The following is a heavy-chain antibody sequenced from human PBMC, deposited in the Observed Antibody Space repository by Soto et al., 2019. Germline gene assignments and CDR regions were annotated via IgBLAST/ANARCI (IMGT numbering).Heavy chain of an antibody. J-gene: IGHJ5*02. Sequence: SETLSLTCIVSGGSISSYYWSWIRQPPGRGLEWIGYVHYSGSTNYNSSLKSRVTISVDMSKNQFSLRLRSVTAADTAVYYCARDQLGYCTTTTCYNGLDPWGQGTLVTVSS. CDR1: GGSISSYY. CDR3: ARDQLGYCTTTTCYNGLDP. CDR2: VHYSGST. D-gene: IGHD2-2*01. V-gene: IGHV4-59*01.